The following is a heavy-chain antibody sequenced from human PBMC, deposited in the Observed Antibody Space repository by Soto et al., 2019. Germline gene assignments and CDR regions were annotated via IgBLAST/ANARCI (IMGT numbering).Heavy chain of an antibody. J-gene: IGHJ4*02. Sequence: GGSLRLSCAASGFTFSSFALSWVRQAPGKGLEWVSAISGSGDGTDYADSVKGRFTISRDNSKNTLYLQMNSLRAEDTAVYYCAGPGYSSQDYWGQGAMVTVSS. CDR3: AGPGYSSQDY. CDR2: ISGSGDGT. V-gene: IGHV3-23*01. CDR1: GFTFSSFA. D-gene: IGHD5-18*01.